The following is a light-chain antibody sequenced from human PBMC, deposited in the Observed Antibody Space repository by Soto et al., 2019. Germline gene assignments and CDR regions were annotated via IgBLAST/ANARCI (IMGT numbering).Light chain of an antibody. V-gene: IGKV1-39*01. CDR1: QSIRRY. CDR3: QQSYSTRRT. CDR2: AAS. J-gene: IGKJ2*01. Sequence: DIQMTQSPSSLSASVGDRVTMTCRASQSIRRYLNWYQEKPGIAPKLLLYAASSLQSGVPSRFSGSGSGTDFTLTISSLQPEDFATYYCQQSYSTRRTFGQGTKLEIK.